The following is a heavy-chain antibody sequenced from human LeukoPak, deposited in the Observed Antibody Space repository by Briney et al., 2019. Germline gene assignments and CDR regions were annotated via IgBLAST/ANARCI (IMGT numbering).Heavy chain of an antibody. CDR3: ARPYSSGWYGAFDI. D-gene: IGHD6-19*01. J-gene: IGHJ3*02. CDR1: GGSISSYY. V-gene: IGHV4-59*08. Sequence: SETLSLTCTVSGGSISSYYWSWIRQPPGKGLEWIGYIYYSGSTNYNPSLKSRVTISVDTTKNQFSLKLSSVTAADTAVYYCARPYSSGWYGAFDIWGQGTMVTVSS. CDR2: IYYSGST.